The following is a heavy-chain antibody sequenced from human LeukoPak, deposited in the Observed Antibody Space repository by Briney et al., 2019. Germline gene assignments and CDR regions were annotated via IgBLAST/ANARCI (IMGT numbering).Heavy chain of an antibody. V-gene: IGHV3-7*01. CDR2: IKQDGSEK. CDR3: AKKSPNHHGGNWFDY. D-gene: IGHD4-23*01. Sequence: PWRSLRMSYAASGFTFSRYWLSPVREAPGKSLYSVSNIKQDGSEKYYVDSVKGRFTISRDNAKNSLYLQMNSLRAEDTAVYYCAKKSPNHHGGNWFDYWGQGTLVTVSS. CDR1: GFTFSRYW. J-gene: IGHJ4*02.